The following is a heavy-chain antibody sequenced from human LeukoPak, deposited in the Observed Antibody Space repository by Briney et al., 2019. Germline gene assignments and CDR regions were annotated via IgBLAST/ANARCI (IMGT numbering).Heavy chain of an antibody. CDR3: ARQDGLYSPIDY. CDR2: ISAYNGNT. Sequence: ASVKVSCKASGYTFTSYGISWVRQAPGQGLEWMGWISAYNGNTNYAQNLQGRVTMTTDTSTSTAYMEVGSLRSDDTAVYYCARQDGLYSPIDYWGQGTLVTVSS. J-gene: IGHJ4*02. D-gene: IGHD5-24*01. CDR1: GYTFTSYG. V-gene: IGHV1-18*01.